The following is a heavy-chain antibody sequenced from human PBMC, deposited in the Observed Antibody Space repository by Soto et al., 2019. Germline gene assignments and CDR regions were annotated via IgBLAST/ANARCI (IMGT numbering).Heavy chain of an antibody. CDR1: GFTFSSYA. D-gene: IGHD3-9*01. Sequence: PGGSLRLSCAASGFTFSSYAMSWVRQAPGKGLEWVSAISGSGGSTYYADSVKGRFTISRDNSKNTLYLQMNSLRAEDTAVYYCARLIDPYYDILTGYYNFDYWGQGTLVTSPQ. J-gene: IGHJ4*02. V-gene: IGHV3-23*01. CDR3: ARLIDPYYDILTGYYNFDY. CDR2: ISGSGGST.